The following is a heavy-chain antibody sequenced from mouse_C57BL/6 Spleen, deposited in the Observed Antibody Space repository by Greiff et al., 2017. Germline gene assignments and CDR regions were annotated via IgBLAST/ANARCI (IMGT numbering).Heavy chain of an antibody. CDR3: TTSYYYGSSPYWYFDG. D-gene: IGHD1-1*01. CDR2: IDPENGDT. CDR1: GFNIKDDY. Sequence: VQLQQSGAELVRPGASVKLSCTASGFNIKDDYMHWVKQRPEQGLEWIGWIDPENGDTEYASQFQGKATITADTSSNTAYLQLSSLTSEDTAVYYCTTSYYYGSSPYWYFDGWGTGTTVTVSS. V-gene: IGHV14-4*01. J-gene: IGHJ1*03.